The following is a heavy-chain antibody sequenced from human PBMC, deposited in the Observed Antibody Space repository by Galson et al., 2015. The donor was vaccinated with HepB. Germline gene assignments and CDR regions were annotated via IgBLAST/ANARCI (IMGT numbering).Heavy chain of an antibody. D-gene: IGHD3-22*01. V-gene: IGHV3-74*01. CDR3: AREVLIPGKTHDR. CDR2: INNDGTFT. CDR1: GFSFSNYW. J-gene: IGHJ5*02. Sequence: SLRLSCATSGFSFSNYWMHWVRQAPGKGLMWVSRINNDGTFTTYADSVKGRFTISRDNAKNTLYLEMNGLRVEDTALYYCAREVLIPGKTHDRWGQGTLVTVSS.